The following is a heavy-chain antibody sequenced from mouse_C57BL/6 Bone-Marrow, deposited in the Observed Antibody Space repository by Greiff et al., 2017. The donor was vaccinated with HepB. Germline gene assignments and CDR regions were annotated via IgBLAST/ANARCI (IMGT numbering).Heavy chain of an antibody. CDR2: IDPSDSYN. CDR1: GYTFTSYW. J-gene: IGHJ2*01. Sequence: QVQLQQPGAELVKPGASVKLSCKASGYTFTSYWMQWVKQRPGQGLEWIGEIDPSDSYNNYNQKFKGKATWTVDTSSSTAYMQLSSLTSEDAAVYYCARTDYYGSSDYWGQGTTLTVSS. V-gene: IGHV1-50*01. D-gene: IGHD1-1*01. CDR3: ARTDYYGSSDY.